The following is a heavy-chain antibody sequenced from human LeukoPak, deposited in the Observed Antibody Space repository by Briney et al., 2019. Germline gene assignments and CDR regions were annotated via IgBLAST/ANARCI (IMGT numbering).Heavy chain of an antibody. CDR1: GFTFSIYK. D-gene: IGHD5-24*01. J-gene: IGHJ4*02. CDR3: SREGSDGYNFDY. CDR2: INPSGARI. V-gene: IGHV3-48*03. Sequence: GGSLRLSCAASGFTFSIYKLIWVRRAPGGGRGWVSYINPSGARIYYADSVKGRFTSSRDNAKNSLYLQMNSLRAEDTGVYYYSREGSDGYNFDYWGQGTLVTVSS.